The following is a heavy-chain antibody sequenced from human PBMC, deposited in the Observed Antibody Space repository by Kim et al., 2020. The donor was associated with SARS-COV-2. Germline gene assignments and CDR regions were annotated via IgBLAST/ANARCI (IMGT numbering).Heavy chain of an antibody. CDR3: ARDRRNYDFWSGYYRKTYMDV. J-gene: IGHJ6*03. Sequence: GGSLRLSCAASGFTFSDYYMSWIRKAPGKGLEWVSYISSSGSTIYYEDSVKGRFTISRDNAKNSLYLQMNSLRAEDTAVYYCARDRRNYDFWSGYYRKTYMDVWGKGTTVTVSS. D-gene: IGHD3-3*01. V-gene: IGHV3-11*01. CDR2: ISSSGSTI. CDR1: GFTFSDYY.